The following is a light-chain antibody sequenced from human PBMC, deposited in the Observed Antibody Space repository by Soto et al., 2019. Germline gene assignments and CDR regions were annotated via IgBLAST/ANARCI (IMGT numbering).Light chain of an antibody. CDR2: AVS. V-gene: IGLV2-14*01. J-gene: IGLJ1*01. CDR3: SSYTSSSTYV. Sequence: QSALTQPASVSGSPGQSITISCTGTSSDVGANIFVSWYQQHPGKAPKLMIYAVSSRPSGVSNRFSGSKSGNTASLTISGLQAEDEADYYCSSYTSSSTYVFGTGTKLTVL. CDR1: SSDVGANIF.